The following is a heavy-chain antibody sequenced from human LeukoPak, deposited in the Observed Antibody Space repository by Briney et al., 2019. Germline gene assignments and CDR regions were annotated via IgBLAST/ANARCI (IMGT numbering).Heavy chain of an antibody. D-gene: IGHD5-18*01. J-gene: IGHJ4*02. CDR2: ISYDGRDT. CDR1: RLTFSNYG. V-gene: IGHV3-30*18. CDR3: AKDLSLGYSYGPDY. Sequence: GGSLRLSCVASRLTFSNYGMHWARQAPGKGLEWVAVISYDGRDTYYGDSVKGRFTISRDNSKNTLYLRMNSLRPEGTAMYYCAKDLSLGYSYGPDYWGQGALVTVSS.